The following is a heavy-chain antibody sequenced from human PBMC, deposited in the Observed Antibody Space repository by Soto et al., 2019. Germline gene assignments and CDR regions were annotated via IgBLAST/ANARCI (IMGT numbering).Heavy chain of an antibody. CDR2: IYYSGST. Sequence: QLQLQESGPGLVKPSETLSLSCTVSGGSISSSSYYWGWIRQPPGKGLEWIGSIYYSGSTYYNPSLKSRVTVSVDTSTKQFSLMLSPVTAADTAVYYCARHRWRTDRFYCSGVNCLNIDYWGQGTLVTVSS. D-gene: IGHD2-15*01. CDR3: ARHRWRTDRFYCSGVNCLNIDY. J-gene: IGHJ4*02. V-gene: IGHV4-39*01. CDR1: GGSISSSSYY.